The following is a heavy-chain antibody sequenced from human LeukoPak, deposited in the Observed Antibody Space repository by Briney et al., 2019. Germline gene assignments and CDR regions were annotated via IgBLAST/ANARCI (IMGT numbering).Heavy chain of an antibody. CDR2: ITGSGGGT. CDR1: GFTFSSYA. J-gene: IGHJ4*02. D-gene: IGHD2-2*02. CDR3: AKGNCRGTSCYSDY. V-gene: IGHV3-23*01. Sequence: GGALRLSCAASGFTFSSYAMTWVRQAPGTGVGWGSTITGSGGGTYYADSVKGRFTNARDNSKNTLYLQINSLRAEHTAVYYCAKGNCRGTSCYSDYWGQGTLVTVSS.